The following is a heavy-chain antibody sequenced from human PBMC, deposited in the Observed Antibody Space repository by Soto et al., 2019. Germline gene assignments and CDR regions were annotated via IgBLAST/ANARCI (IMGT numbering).Heavy chain of an antibody. CDR1: GYTFTSYY. J-gene: IGHJ4*02. D-gene: IGHD3-22*01. CDR2: INPSGGST. CDR3: ARVPVYYDSSGYYSAFDY. Sequence: GASVKVSCKASGYTFTSYYMHWVRQAPGQGLEWMGIINPSGGSTSYAQKFQGRVTMTRDTSTSTVYMELSSLRSEDTAVYYCARVPVYYDSSGYYSAFDYWGQGTLVTVSS. V-gene: IGHV1-46*01.